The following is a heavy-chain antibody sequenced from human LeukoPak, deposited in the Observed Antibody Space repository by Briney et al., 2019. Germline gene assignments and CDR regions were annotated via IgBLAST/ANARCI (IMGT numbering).Heavy chain of an antibody. CDR3: ARESRTLFDY. V-gene: IGHV3-30-3*01. D-gene: IGHD1-14*01. J-gene: IGHJ4*02. CDR2: ISFDGNNQ. Sequence: GGSLRLSCAASGLTFSNYAMHWVRQTPGKGLEWVALISFDGNNQYYADSVKGRFTISRDNSKNTLYLQMNSLRTEDTAVYYCARESRTLFDYWGQGTLVTVSS. CDR1: GLTFSNYA.